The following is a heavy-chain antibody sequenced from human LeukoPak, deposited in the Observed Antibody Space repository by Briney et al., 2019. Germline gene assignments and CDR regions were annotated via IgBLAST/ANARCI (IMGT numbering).Heavy chain of an antibody. Sequence: SGGSLRLSCAASGFTFSSYAMSWVRQAPGKGLEWVSAISGSGGSTYYADSVKGRFTISRDNSKNTLYLQMNSLRAEDTAVYYCAKDRGYYGSGDYGMDVWGQGTTVTVSS. CDR3: AKDRGYYGSGDYGMDV. CDR2: ISGSGGST. CDR1: GFTFSSYA. V-gene: IGHV3-23*01. D-gene: IGHD3-10*01. J-gene: IGHJ6*02.